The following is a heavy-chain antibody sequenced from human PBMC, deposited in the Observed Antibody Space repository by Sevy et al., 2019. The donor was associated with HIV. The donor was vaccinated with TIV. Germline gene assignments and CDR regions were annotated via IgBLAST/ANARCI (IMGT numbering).Heavy chain of an antibody. D-gene: IGHD1-26*01. CDR1: GFTFSSYA. J-gene: IGHJ6*02. Sequence: GGSLRLSCAASGFTFSSYAMHWVRQAPGKGLEWVAVISYDGSNKYYADSVKGRFTISRDNSKNTLYLQMNSLRAEDTAVYYCARDIGSGSHGYYYYGMDVWGQGTTVTVSS. CDR3: ARDIGSGSHGYYYYGMDV. CDR2: ISYDGSNK. V-gene: IGHV3-30-3*01.